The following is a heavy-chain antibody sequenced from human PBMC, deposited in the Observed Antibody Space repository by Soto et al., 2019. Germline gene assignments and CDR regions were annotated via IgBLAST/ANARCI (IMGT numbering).Heavy chain of an antibody. J-gene: IGHJ4*02. CDR1: EFTFTNYV. D-gene: IGHD7-27*01. CDR2: ITNSDT. V-gene: IGHV3-23*01. CDR3: AKGSNWGSGYYFDY. Sequence: PGGSLRLSCAASEFTFTNYVMGWVRQAPGKGLEWVSSITNSDTYYADSVKGRFTISRDNSKNTLYLQVNSLRAEDTAVYYCAKGSNWGSGYYFDYWGQGALVTVSS.